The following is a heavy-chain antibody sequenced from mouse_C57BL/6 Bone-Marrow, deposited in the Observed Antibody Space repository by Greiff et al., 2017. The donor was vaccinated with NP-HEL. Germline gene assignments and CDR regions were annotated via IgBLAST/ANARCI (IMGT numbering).Heavy chain of an antibody. CDR1: GFTFSSYG. J-gene: IGHJ3*01. CDR2: ISSGGSYT. V-gene: IGHV5-6*01. Sequence: EVQLVESGGDLVKPGGSLKLSCAASGFTFSSYGMSWVRQTPDKRLEWVATISSGGSYTYYPDSVKGRFTISRDNAKNTLYLQMSSLKSEDTAMYYCARHKGLAWFAYWGQGTLVTVSA. CDR3: ARHKGLAWFAY. D-gene: IGHD3-3*01.